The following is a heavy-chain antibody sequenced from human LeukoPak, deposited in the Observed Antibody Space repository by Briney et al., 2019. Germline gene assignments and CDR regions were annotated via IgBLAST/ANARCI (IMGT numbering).Heavy chain of an antibody. CDR2: INHSGGT. D-gene: IGHD5-18*01. CDR1: GGSFSGYY. Sequence: KPSETLSLTCAVYGGSFSGYYWSWIRQPPGKGLEWIGEINHSGGTNYNPSLKSRVTISVDTSKNQFSLKLSSVTAADTAVYYCARRGGYSYGYVVDYWGQGTLVTVSS. CDR3: ARRGGYSYGYVVDY. J-gene: IGHJ4*02. V-gene: IGHV4-34*01.